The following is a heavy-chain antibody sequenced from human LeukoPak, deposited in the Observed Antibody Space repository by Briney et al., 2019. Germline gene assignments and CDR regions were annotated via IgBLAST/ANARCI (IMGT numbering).Heavy chain of an antibody. J-gene: IGHJ5*02. CDR3: ARGASSGYSYRWFDP. D-gene: IGHD5-18*01. V-gene: IGHV3-23*01. CDR1: GFTFSSYG. CDR2: ISGSGGST. Sequence: PGGSLRLSCAASGFTFSSYGMSWVRQAPGKGLEWVSAISGSGGSTYYADSVKGRFTISRDNAKNSLYLQMNSLRAEDTAVYYCARGASSGYSYRWFDPWGQGTLVTVSS.